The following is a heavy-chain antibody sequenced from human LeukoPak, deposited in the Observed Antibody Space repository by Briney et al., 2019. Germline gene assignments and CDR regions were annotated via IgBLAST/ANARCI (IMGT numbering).Heavy chain of an antibody. CDR3: ARDHYHGSGIDYGMDV. D-gene: IGHD3-10*01. Sequence: SVNVSCKASGGTFSSYAISWVRQAPGQGLEWMGGIIPIFGTANYAQKFQGRVTITADESTSTAYMELSSLRSEDTAVYYCARDHYHGSGIDYGMDVWGQGTTVTVSS. CDR1: GGTFSSYA. CDR2: IIPIFGTA. J-gene: IGHJ6*02. V-gene: IGHV1-69*13.